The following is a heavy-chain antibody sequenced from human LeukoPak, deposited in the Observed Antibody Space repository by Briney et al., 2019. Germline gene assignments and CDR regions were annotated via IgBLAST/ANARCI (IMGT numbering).Heavy chain of an antibody. CDR2: ISSSSSYM. D-gene: IGHD5-12*01. J-gene: IGHJ4*02. CDR1: GFPFSTYT. V-gene: IGHV3-21*01. CDR3: ARDFSGYDYNFDY. Sequence: GGSLRLSCEASGFPFSTYTMNWVRQAPGKGLEWVSFISSSSSYMYYADSVKGRFTISRDNTKKSLYLQMNSLRAEDTAVYYCARDFSGYDYNFDYWGQGTLVTVSS.